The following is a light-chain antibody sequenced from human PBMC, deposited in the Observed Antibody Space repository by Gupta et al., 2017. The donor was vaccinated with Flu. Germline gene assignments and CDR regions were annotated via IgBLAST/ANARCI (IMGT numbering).Light chain of an antibody. CDR3: SEWGDSMSDSEG. CDR1: SSNIVSKY. Sequence: QSVLTHPPSASGTPGQRVTISCSGSSSNIVSKYVYWYQQLPDTDHPLLSERNNHRPSAVPQRFVCANSCAYASTVTSRRRYEGDAEEYYSEWGDSMSDSEGFGGGTRLNVL. J-gene: IGLJ2*01. V-gene: IGLV1-47*01. CDR2: RNN.